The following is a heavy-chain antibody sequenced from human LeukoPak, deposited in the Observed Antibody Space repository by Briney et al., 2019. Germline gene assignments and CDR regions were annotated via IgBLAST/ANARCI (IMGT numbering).Heavy chain of an antibody. Sequence: SETLSLTCTVSGGSISSYYWSWIRQPPGKGLEWIGYIYYSGSTNYNPSLKSRVTISVDTSKNQFSLKLSSVTAADTAVYYCARCKKNNYDSSGYHGDWFDPWGQGSLVTVSS. J-gene: IGHJ5*02. D-gene: IGHD3-22*01. CDR2: IYYSGST. V-gene: IGHV4-59*08. CDR3: ARCKKNNYDSSGYHGDWFDP. CDR1: GGSISSYY.